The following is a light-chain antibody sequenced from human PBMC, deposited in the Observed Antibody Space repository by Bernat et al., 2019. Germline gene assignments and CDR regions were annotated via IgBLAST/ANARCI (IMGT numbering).Light chain of an antibody. J-gene: IGLJ1*01. CDR1: SSDIGGFNY. V-gene: IGLV2-14*03. CDR3: YSWTTNYVYV. Sequence: QSALTQPASVSGYPGQSITISCTGASSDIGGFNYVSWYQQHPGKAPKLMISDVSSRPSGVSNRFSGTKPGNTASLTISGLQAEDEADYYCYSWTTNYVYVFGTGTKVTVL. CDR2: DVS.